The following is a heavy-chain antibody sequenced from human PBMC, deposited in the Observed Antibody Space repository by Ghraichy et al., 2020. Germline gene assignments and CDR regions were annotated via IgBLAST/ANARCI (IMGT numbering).Heavy chain of an antibody. J-gene: IGHJ4*02. CDR3: AKGNSGSFSPLFDN. D-gene: IGHD1-26*01. CDR1: GFTFSSYA. V-gene: IGHV3-23*01. Sequence: GGSLRLSCAASGFTFSSYAMTWVRQAPGKGLEWVSHISGSDGSTNYADSVKGRFTISRDNSKNTLYLEMNSLRADDTAVYYCAKGNSGSFSPLFDNWGQGTLVAVSS. CDR2: ISGSDGST.